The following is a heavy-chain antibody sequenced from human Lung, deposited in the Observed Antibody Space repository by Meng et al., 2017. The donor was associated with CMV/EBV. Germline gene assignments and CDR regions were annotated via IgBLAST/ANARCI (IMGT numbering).Heavy chain of an antibody. Sequence: LTCAVAGASISSGGYSLSWIRQPPGKGLEWIGYMYHSGTTYYNPSLERQISISLDESKNQFSLRLNSVTAADTAVYYCALGWDYFNYWGQGTLVTVSS. J-gene: IGHJ4*02. CDR3: ALGWDYFNY. CDR2: MYHSGTT. V-gene: IGHV4-30-2*01. D-gene: IGHD1-26*01. CDR1: GASISSGGYS.